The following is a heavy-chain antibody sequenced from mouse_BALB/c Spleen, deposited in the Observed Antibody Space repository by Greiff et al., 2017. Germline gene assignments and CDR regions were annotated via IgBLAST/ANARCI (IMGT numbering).Heavy chain of an antibody. CDR1: GYTFTSYW. Sequence: QVHVKQPGAELVRPGASVKLSCKASGYTFTSYWMNWVKQRPEQGLEWIGRIDPYDSETHYNQKFKDKAILTVDKSSSTAYMQLSSLTSEDSAVYYCARRANWDVNYWYFDVWGAGTTVTVSS. D-gene: IGHD4-1*01. CDR2: IDPYDSET. CDR3: ARRANWDVNYWYFDV. J-gene: IGHJ1*01. V-gene: IGHV1-52*01.